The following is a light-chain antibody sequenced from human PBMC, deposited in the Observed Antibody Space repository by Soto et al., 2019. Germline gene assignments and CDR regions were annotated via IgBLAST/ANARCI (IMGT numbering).Light chain of an antibody. J-gene: IGKJ5*01. Sequence: EIVMTQSPDSLSLSLGERATFNCKSSQSVLDTSNKANYLAWYQQKPGQSPKLLIYWGSTRQSGVPDRFSGTGSGTDFTLTIASLQVEDVAVYYCQQYHSVPITFGQGTRLEI. V-gene: IGKV4-1*01. CDR3: QQYHSVPIT. CDR1: QSVLDTSNKANY. CDR2: WGS.